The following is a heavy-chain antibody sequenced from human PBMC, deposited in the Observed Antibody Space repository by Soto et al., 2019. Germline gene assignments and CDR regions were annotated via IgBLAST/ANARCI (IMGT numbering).Heavy chain of an antibody. CDR2: INHSGST. Sequence: QVQLQQWGAGLLKPSETLSLTCAVYGGSFSGYYWSWIRQPPGKGLEWIGEINHSGSTNYNPSLKSRVTISVDTSKTQFSLKLSSVTAADTAVYYCARGGGIAAAGLWGQGTLVTVSS. CDR3: ARGGGIAAAGL. D-gene: IGHD6-13*01. J-gene: IGHJ4*02. V-gene: IGHV4-34*01. CDR1: GGSFSGYY.